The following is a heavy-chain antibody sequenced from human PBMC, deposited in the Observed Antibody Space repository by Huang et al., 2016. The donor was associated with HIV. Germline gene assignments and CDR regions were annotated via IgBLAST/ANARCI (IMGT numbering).Heavy chain of an antibody. J-gene: IGHJ4*01. CDR3: TWDNKGVDDY. CDR1: GFKFDDDG. Sequence: DVELVQFGGGSAKAGGSLRLSCRGSGFKFDDDGIGWVRRAPGASQEWIGRIKGGHSGGTMDYRDSVRSRFTISRDDSRQTSFLELQILEEEDTGRYYCTWDNKGVDDYWGQGSLVVVSS. CDR2: IKGGHSGGTM. D-gene: IGHD2-8*01. V-gene: IGHV3-15*05.